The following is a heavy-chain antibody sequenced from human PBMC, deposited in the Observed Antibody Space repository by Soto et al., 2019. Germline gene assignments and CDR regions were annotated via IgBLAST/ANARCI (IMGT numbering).Heavy chain of an antibody. J-gene: IGHJ4*02. Sequence: ASVKVSCKASGYTFTSYGISWVRQAPGQGLEWMGWISAYNGNTNYAQKLQGRVTMTTDTSTSTAYMELRSLRSDDTAVYYCARDSGSGYDGPCFDYWGQGTLVTVSS. CDR2: ISAYNGNT. CDR1: GYTFTSYG. D-gene: IGHD5-12*01. V-gene: IGHV1-18*01. CDR3: ARDSGSGYDGPCFDY.